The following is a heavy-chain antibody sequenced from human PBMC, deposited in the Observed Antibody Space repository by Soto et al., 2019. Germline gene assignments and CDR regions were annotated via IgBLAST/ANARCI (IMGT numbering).Heavy chain of an antibody. CDR2: IYYSGST. CDR1: GGSISSYY. D-gene: IGHD4-17*01. J-gene: IGHJ3*02. CDR3: ARDYGGDAFDI. Sequence: SETLSLTCTVSGGSISSYYWSWIRQPPGKGLEWIGYIYYSGSTNYNPSLKSRVTISVDTSKNQFSLKLSSVTAADTAVYYCARDYGGDAFDIWGQGTMVTVSS. V-gene: IGHV4-59*01.